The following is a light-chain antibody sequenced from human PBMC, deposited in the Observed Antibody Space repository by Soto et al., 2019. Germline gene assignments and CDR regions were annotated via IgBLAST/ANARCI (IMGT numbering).Light chain of an antibody. CDR2: AAS. CDR3: LQDYGDSWT. CDR1: QSISSY. Sequence: IQLTQSPSSLSASVGDRVTITCGASQSISSYLNWYQQKPGKAPKLLIYAASSLQSGVPSRFSGSGSGTDFTFTISSLQPEDFASYYCLQDYGDSWTFGQGTKVDIK. J-gene: IGKJ1*01. V-gene: IGKV1-39*01.